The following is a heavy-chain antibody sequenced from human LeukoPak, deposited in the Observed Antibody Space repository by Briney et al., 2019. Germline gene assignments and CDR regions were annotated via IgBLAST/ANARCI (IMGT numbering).Heavy chain of an antibody. V-gene: IGHV1-18*01. CDR1: GYTFTSYG. CDR2: ISAYNGNT. J-gene: IGHJ5*02. D-gene: IGHD3-16*02. CDR3: ARGRSDDYVWGSYRFNWFDP. Sequence: ASVKVSCKASGYTFTSYGISWVRQAPGQGLEWMGWISAYNGNTNYAQKLQGRVTMTRDTSISTAYMELSRLRSDDTAVYYCARGRSDDYVWGSYRFNWFDPWGQGTLVTVSS.